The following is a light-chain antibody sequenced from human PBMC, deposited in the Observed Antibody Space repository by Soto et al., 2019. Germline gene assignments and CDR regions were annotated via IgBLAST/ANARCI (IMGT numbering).Light chain of an antibody. CDR1: PSHVHSDGIAY. CDR2: KVS. J-gene: IGKJ4*01. Sequence: DVVMTQSPLSLPVTLGRPASISCRSKPSHVHSDGIAYFSWFKQRRGRSPRRXIYKVSNRDSGVPARFRGSGSGTDFALKISRVEAEDVGVYFCAQGLATPFTFGGGTKVDIK. V-gene: IGKV2-30*02. CDR3: AQGLATPFT.